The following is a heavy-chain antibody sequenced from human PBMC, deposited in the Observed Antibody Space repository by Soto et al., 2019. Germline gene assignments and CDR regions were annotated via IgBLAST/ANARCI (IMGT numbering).Heavy chain of an antibody. CDR2: ISSTTNYI. CDR1: GFIFTRYS. V-gene: IGHV3-21*06. J-gene: IGHJ4*02. Sequence: VQLVQSGGGPVKPGGSLRLSCAASGFIFTRYSMNWVRQAPGKGLEWVSSISSTTNYIYYGDSMKGRFTISRDNAKNSLYLEMNSLRAEDTAVYYCARESEDLTSNFDYWGQGTLVTVSS. CDR3: ARESEDLTSNFDY.